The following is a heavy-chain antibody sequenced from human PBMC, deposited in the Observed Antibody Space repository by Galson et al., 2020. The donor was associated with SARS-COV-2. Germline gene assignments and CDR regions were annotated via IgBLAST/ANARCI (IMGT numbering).Heavy chain of an antibody. CDR2: INAGAGNT. CDR1: GYTFYHYA. V-gene: IGHV1-3*01. Sequence: ASVKVSCKASGYTFYHYAIYWVRQDPGQRLEWMGWINAGAGNTKYSQRFQGRVTITRDTSASTAYMELSSLRSEDTAVYYCARALYDSTGYPNYFQHWGQGTLVTVSS. CDR3: ARALYDSTGYPNYFQH. D-gene: IGHD3-22*01. J-gene: IGHJ1*01.